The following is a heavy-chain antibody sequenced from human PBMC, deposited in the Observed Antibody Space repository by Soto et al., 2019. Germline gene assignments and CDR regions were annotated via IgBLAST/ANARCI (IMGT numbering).Heavy chain of an antibody. CDR2: INQGGSAK. CDR1: TFTFSNHW. J-gene: IGHJ4*02. Sequence: EVQLVESGGGLVQPGGSLRLSCAASTFTFSNHWMSWVRQAPGKGLEWVANINQGGSAKYYLDSVKGRFTISRDNAKNPLDLQMNSLRAEDTAVYYCARIYCSTTSCYIAYWGQGTLVTVSS. D-gene: IGHD2-2*02. CDR3: ARIYCSTTSCYIAY. V-gene: IGHV3-7*01.